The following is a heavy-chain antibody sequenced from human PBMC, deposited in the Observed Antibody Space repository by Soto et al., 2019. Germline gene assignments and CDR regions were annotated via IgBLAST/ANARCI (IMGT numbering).Heavy chain of an antibody. Sequence: GSLRLSCAASGFTFSSYPMSWVRQAPGKGLEWVSAITNTGDYTTHADSVKGRFTISRDNSKNTLYLQMNSLRAEDTAVYYCARTLTLLWFGELSEGGPPGPDYWGQGTLVTVSS. V-gene: IGHV3-23*01. CDR3: ARTLTLLWFGELSEGGPPGPDY. CDR2: ITNTGDYT. CDR1: GFTFSSYP. D-gene: IGHD3-10*01. J-gene: IGHJ4*02.